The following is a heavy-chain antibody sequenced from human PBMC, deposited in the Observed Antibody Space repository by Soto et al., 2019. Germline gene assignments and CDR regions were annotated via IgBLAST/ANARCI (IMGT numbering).Heavy chain of an antibody. CDR3: ANFYSASYSTY. V-gene: IGHV3-74*03. CDR2: INSDGSIT. J-gene: IGHJ4*02. CDR1: GFTLNYYW. D-gene: IGHD1-26*01. Sequence: EVQLVESGGGLVQPGGSLRLSCTASGFTLNYYWMHWVRQAPGKGLVWVSRINSDGSITKYADSVKGRFTIPRDNAKNTLYLEMNSLRAQDTAVYYCANFYSASYSTYWGQGTLVTVSS.